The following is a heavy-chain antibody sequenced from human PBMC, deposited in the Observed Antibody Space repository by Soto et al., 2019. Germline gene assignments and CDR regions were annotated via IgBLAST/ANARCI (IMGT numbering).Heavy chain of an antibody. CDR1: GFTFSSYA. J-gene: IGHJ6*02. CDR3: ARASGAARLPRGMDV. V-gene: IGHV3-30-3*01. Sequence: GSLRLSCAASGFTFSSYAMHWVRQAPGKGLEWVAVISYDGSNKYYADSVKGRFTISRDNSKNTLYLQMNSLRAEDTAVYYCARASGAARLPRGMDVWGQGTTVTVSS. CDR2: ISYDGSNK. D-gene: IGHD6-6*01.